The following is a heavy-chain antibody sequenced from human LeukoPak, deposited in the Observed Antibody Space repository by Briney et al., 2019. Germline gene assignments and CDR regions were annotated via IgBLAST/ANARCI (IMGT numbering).Heavy chain of an antibody. CDR1: GGSISSGGYY. D-gene: IGHD6-6*01. Sequence: PSETLSLTCTVSGGSISSGGYYWSWIRQPPGKGLEWIGYIYHSGSTYYNPSLKSRVTISVDRSKNQFSLKLSSVTAADTAVYYCARLSIASPSTFDYWGQGTLVTVAS. CDR3: ARLSIASPSTFDY. V-gene: IGHV4-30-2*01. J-gene: IGHJ4*02. CDR2: IYHSGST.